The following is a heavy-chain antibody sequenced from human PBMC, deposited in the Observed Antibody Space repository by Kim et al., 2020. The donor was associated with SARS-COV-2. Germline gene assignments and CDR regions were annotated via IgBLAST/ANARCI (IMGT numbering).Heavy chain of an antibody. CDR3: ARGGYCSITTCYTTSKIFDY. J-gene: IGHJ4*02. D-gene: IGHD2-2*02. CDR1: GFTFSNYY. Sequence: GGSLRLSCAASGFTFSNYYMSWIRQTPGKGLEWVSYIGSSGSTTYYPDSVKGRFTISRDNAKNSLYLEMNSLTSDDTAVYYCARGGYCSITTCYTTSKIFDYWGQGTLVTVSS. V-gene: IGHV3-11*04. CDR2: IGSSGSTT.